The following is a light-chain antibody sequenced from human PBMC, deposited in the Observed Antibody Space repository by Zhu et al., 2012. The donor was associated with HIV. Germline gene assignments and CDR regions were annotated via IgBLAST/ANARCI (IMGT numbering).Light chain of an antibody. J-gene: IGKJ4*01. Sequence: IVLTQSPATLSLSPGERATVSCRASRSVSSFLAWYQQKPGQAPRLLIYDASKRAAGIPPRFSGSGSGTDFTLTISRLEPEDFAVYYCQQYGRSTTFGGGTKVEIK. CDR2: DAS. CDR3: QQYGRSTT. CDR1: RSVSSF. V-gene: IGKV3-11*01.